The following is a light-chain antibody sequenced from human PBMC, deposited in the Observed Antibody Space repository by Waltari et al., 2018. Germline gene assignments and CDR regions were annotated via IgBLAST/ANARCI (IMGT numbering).Light chain of an antibody. Sequence: QSALTQPPSASGSPGQSVNISCTGTSSDVGCYNYVSWYHQHPGKAPKLIFYEVGQRPSGVPARFSGSKSGNTASLTVSGLQAEDEADYYCSSFAGTNNFVVFGGGTKLTV. CDR1: SSDVGCYNY. CDR3: SSFAGTNNFVV. J-gene: IGLJ2*01. CDR2: EVG. V-gene: IGLV2-8*01.